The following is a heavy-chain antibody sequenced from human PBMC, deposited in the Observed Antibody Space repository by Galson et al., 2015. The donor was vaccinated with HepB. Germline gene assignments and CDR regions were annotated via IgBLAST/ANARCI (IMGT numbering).Heavy chain of an antibody. CDR1: GFTFRNAW. Sequence: PLRLSCAASGFTFRNAWMSWARQAPGKGLEWVGRIKSKTDGGTTDYAAPVKGRFTISRDDSKNTLYLQMNSLKTEDTAVYYCTTDRDDYGDFTIDYRGQGTLVTVSS. D-gene: IGHD4-17*01. CDR3: TTDRDDYGDFTIDY. CDR2: IKSKTDGGTT. V-gene: IGHV3-15*01. J-gene: IGHJ4*02.